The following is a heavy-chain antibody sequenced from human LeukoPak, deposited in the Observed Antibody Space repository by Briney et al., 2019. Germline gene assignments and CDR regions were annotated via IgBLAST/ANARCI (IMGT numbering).Heavy chain of an antibody. D-gene: IGHD6-13*01. J-gene: IGHJ6*02. CDR3: ATEPRQQLASRYYYYYGMDV. CDR1: GYTLIELS. CDR2: FDPEDGET. V-gene: IGHV1-24*01. Sequence: ASVKVSCKVSGYTLIELSMHWVRQAPGKGLEWMGGFDPEDGETIYAQKFQGRVTMTEDTSTDTAYMELSSLRSEDTAVYYCATEPRQQLASRYYYYYGMDVWGQGTTVTVSS.